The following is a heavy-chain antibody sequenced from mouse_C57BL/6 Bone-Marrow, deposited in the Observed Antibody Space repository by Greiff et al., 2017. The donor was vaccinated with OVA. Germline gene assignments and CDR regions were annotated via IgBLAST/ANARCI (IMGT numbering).Heavy chain of an antibody. J-gene: IGHJ2*01. Sequence: LVESGAELVRPGASVTLSCKASGYTFTDYEMHWVKQTPVHGLEWIGAIDPETGGTAYNQKFKGKAILTADKSSSTAYMELRSLTSEDSAVYYCTRDGSYFDYWGQGTTLTVSS. V-gene: IGHV1-15*01. CDR2: IDPETGGT. CDR1: GYTFTDYE. CDR3: TRDGSYFDY. D-gene: IGHD2-3*01.